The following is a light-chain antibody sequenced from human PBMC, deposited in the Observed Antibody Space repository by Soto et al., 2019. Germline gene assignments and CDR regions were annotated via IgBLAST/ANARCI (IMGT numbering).Light chain of an antibody. CDR1: QDIGND. V-gene: IGKV1-6*01. J-gene: IGKJ1*01. Sequence: AIQMTQSLSSLSASVGDRITITCRASQDIGNDLGWYQQKPGKAPKVLIYAASNLHSGVPSRFSGSRSGADFTLTISGLQPEDFATYYCLQDHDDSWAFGQGTKVEIK. CDR3: LQDHDDSWA. CDR2: AAS.